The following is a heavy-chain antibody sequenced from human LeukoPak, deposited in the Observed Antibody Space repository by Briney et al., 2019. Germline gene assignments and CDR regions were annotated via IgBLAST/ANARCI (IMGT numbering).Heavy chain of an antibody. D-gene: IGHD6-13*01. CDR1: GGSISSYS. Sequence: SETLSLTCTVPGGSISSYSWSCIRQPAGKGLEYVGHIYTSGDTNSNPSLKSRVTMSVDTSNNQFSLKLRSVTAADTAVYYCARSISWYSYFDYWGQGTLVTVSS. CDR2: IYTSGDT. V-gene: IGHV4-4*07. CDR3: ARSISWYSYFDY. J-gene: IGHJ4*02.